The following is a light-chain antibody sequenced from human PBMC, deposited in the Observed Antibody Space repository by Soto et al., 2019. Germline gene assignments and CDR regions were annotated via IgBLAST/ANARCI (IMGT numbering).Light chain of an antibody. CDR1: SSNIGAGYD. V-gene: IGLV1-40*01. CDR3: QSYDSGLIGLI. J-gene: IGLJ1*01. Sequence: QSVLTQPPSVSAAPGQKVTISCSGSSSNIGAGYDVHWYRLFPGGAPTLLISGYYHRPSGVPDRVSGSKSGTSASLAISDLQAEDEADYYCQSYDSGLIGLIFGTGTKVTVL. CDR2: GYY.